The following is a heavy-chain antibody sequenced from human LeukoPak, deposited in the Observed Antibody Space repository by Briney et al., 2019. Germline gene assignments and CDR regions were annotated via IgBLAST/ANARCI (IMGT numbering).Heavy chain of an antibody. V-gene: IGHV4-38-2*02. CDR3: ARGARRYFDWLLGGSYFDY. J-gene: IGHJ4*02. CDR1: GYSISSGYY. Sequence: SETLSLTCTVSGYSISSGYYWGWIRQPPGKGLEWIGEINHSGSTNYNPSLKSRVTISVDTSKNQFSLKLSSVTAADTAVYYCARGARRYFDWLLGGSYFDYWGQGTLVTVSS. CDR2: INHSGST. D-gene: IGHD3-9*01.